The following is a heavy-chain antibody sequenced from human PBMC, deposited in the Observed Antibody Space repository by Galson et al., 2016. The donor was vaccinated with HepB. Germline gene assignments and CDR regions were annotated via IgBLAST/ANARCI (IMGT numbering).Heavy chain of an antibody. CDR3: VRGKYYYDSSGYFAY. CDR2: INPNSGDT. V-gene: IGHV1-2*06. D-gene: IGHD3-22*01. J-gene: IGHJ4*02. Sequence: SVKVSCKASGYTFNGYYMHWVRQAPGQGLEWMGRINPNSGDTNYAQTFQGRVSMTRDSSISTAYMELTRLRSDDTAVDYWVRGKYYYDSSGYFAYWGQGTLVTISS. CDR1: GYTFNGYY.